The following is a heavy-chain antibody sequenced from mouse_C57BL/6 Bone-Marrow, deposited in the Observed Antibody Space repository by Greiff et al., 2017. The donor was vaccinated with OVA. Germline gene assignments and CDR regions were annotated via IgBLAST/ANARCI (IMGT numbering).Heavy chain of an antibody. D-gene: IGHD3-1*01. CDR2: ISNLAYSI. CDR3: ARHGLPYAMDY. CDR1: GFTFSDYG. J-gene: IGHJ4*01. Sequence: EVKLMESGGGLVQPGGSLKLSCAASGFTFSDYGMAWVRQAPRKGPEGVAFISNLAYSIYYADTVTGRFTISRENAKNTLYLEMSSLRSEDTAMYYCARHGLPYAMDYWGQGTSVTVSS. V-gene: IGHV5-15*01.